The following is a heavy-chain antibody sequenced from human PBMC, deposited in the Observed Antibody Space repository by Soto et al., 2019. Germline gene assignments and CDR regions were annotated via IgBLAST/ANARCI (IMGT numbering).Heavy chain of an antibody. D-gene: IGHD3-3*01. CDR3: GRDRGDYAFSSSYYWYFDY. CDR2: ISAYNGNT. J-gene: IGHJ4*01. CDR1: GYTCTSYG. Sequence: ASVKVSCKASGYTCTSYGISWVRQGAGQGLEWIGWISAYNGNTNYAQKLQGGVTMTTDTSTSTAYMALNSLRSDDTAVYYCGRDRGDYAFSSSYYWYFDYWG. V-gene: IGHV1-18*04.